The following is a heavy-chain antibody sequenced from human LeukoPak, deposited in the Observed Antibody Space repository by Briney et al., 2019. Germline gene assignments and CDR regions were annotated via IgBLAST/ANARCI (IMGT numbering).Heavy chain of an antibody. CDR1: GFTFSDHY. J-gene: IGHJ4*02. V-gene: IGHV3-72*01. Sequence: GGSLRLSCAASGFTFSDHYMDWVRQAPGKGLEWVGRSRNRAKSYTTDYAASVKGRFTISRDDSKSTLYLQMNSLETEDTAVYYCSRDATGDHWGQGTLVSVSS. CDR3: SRDATGDH. CDR2: SRNRAKSYTT.